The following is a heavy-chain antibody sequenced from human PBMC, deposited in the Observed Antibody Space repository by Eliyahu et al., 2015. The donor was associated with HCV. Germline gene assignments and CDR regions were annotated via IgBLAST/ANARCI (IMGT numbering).Heavy chain of an antibody. CDR3: ARDGRGDYVAPADY. CDR1: GFTFXSYS. CDR2: ISSSSSYI. D-gene: IGHD4-17*01. V-gene: IGHV3-21*01. J-gene: IGHJ4*02. Sequence: EVQLVESGGGLVKPGGSLRLSCAXSGFTFXSYSMNWVRQAPGKGLGGVSSISSSSSYIYYADSVKGRFTISRDNAKNSLYLQMNSLRAEDTAVYYCARDGRGDYVAPADYWGQGTLVTVSS.